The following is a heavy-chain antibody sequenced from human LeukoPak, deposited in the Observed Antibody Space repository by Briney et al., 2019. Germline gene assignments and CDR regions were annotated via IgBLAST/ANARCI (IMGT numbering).Heavy chain of an antibody. CDR2: INHSGST. Sequence: SETLSLTCTVSGYSISNGYFWGWIRQPPGKGLEWIGEINHSGSTNYNPSLKSRVTISVDTSKNQFSLKLSSVTAADTAVYYCARHPRPSWSGYPPGAFDIWGQGTMVTVSS. CDR1: GYSISNGYF. CDR3: ARHPRPSWSGYPPGAFDI. D-gene: IGHD3-3*01. J-gene: IGHJ3*02. V-gene: IGHV4-38-2*02.